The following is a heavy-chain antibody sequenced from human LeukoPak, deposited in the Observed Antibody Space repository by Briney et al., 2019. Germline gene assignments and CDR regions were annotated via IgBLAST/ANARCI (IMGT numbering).Heavy chain of an antibody. CDR3: AGDVDTAMDSDY. CDR2: IRYDGSNK. CDR1: GFTFSSYG. J-gene: IGHJ4*02. V-gene: IGHV3-30*02. Sequence: GGSLRLSCAASGFTFSSYGMHWVRQAPGKGLEWVAFIRYDGSNKYYADSVKGRFTISRDNSKNTLYLQMNSLRAEDTAVYYCAGDVDTAMDSDYWGQGTLVTVSS. D-gene: IGHD5-18*01.